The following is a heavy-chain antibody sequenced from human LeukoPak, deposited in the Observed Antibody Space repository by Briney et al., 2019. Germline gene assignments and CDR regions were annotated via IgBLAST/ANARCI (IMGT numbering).Heavy chain of an antibody. CDR3: AREIASGWYDTDDY. Sequence: GGSLRLSCAASGFTFCDYYMSWIRHAPGQGLEPVSYSSSIYSTISYADSVKARFTISRDNAKNSLYLQMTSLRAEDTAVYYCAREIASGWYDTDDYWGQGTLVTVSS. V-gene: IGHV3-11*01. D-gene: IGHD6-19*01. CDR2: SSSIYSTI. CDR1: GFTFCDYY. J-gene: IGHJ4*02.